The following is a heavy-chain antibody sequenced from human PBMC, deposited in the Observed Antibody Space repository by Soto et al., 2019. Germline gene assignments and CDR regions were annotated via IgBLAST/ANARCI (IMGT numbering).Heavy chain of an antibody. V-gene: IGHV2-5*01. J-gene: IGHJ5*02. CDR2: IYWNNDI. D-gene: IGHD4-17*01. Sequence: QITLKESGPTLVKPTQTLTLTCTFSGFSLSSGGVGVGWIRQPQGKALEWLALIYWNNDIRYSPSLKSRLTITKDTSKSQVVLTMTNMDPVDTATYYCAHRGYGDYPRDNWFDPWGQGTLVTVSS. CDR1: GFSLSSGGVG. CDR3: AHRGYGDYPRDNWFDP.